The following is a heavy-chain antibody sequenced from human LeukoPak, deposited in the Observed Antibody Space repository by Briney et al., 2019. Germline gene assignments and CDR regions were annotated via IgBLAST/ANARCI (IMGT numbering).Heavy chain of an antibody. CDR2: IWYDGTNE. J-gene: IGHJ4*02. CDR3: VRDDDTRGYAYDY. D-gene: IGHD3-22*01. V-gene: IGHV3-33*01. Sequence: GGPLRLFCAASGFVFSDYGMQWARQAPGKGLEWVALIWYDGTNEYVADSVRGRFTISRDNSKNTLYLQMNSLRVEDTAVYYCVRDDDTRGYAYDYWGQGTLVTVSS. CDR1: GFVFSDYG.